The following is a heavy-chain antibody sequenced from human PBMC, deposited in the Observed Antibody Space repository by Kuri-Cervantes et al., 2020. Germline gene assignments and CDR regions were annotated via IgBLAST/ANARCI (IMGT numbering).Heavy chain of an antibody. CDR3: ARCHVDTAMVFPRGAFDI. CDR1: GFTFSSYA. D-gene: IGHD5-18*01. V-gene: IGHV3-30-3*01. Sequence: GGSLRLSCAASGFTFSSYAMHWVRQAPGKGLEWVAVISYDGSNKYYADSVKGRFTISRDNSKNTLYLQMNSLRAEDTAVYYCARCHVDTAMVFPRGAFDIWGQGTMVTVSS. J-gene: IGHJ3*02. CDR2: ISYDGSNK.